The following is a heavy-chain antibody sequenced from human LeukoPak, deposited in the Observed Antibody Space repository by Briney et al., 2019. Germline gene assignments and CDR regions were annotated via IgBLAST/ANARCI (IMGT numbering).Heavy chain of an antibody. CDR3: ARLYYDYGDYVEWYFDL. D-gene: IGHD4-17*01. CDR1: GGSISSYY. CDR2: IYYSGST. J-gene: IGHJ2*01. V-gene: IGHV4-59*08. Sequence: PSETLSLTCTVSGGSISSYYWSWIRQPPGKGLEWIGYIYYSGSTNYNPSLKSRVTISVDTSKNQFSLKLSSVTAADTAVYYCARLYYDYGDYVEWYFDLWGRGTLVTVSS.